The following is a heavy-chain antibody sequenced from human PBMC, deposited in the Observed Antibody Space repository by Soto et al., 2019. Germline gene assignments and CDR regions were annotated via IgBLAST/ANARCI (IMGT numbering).Heavy chain of an antibody. CDR3: ARNSYYYDSSGYYDASGY. J-gene: IGHJ4*02. Sequence: QVQLVQSGAEVKKPGSSAKVSCKASGGTFSSYAISWVRQAPGQGLEWMGGIIPIFGTANYAQKFQGRVTITADESTSTAYMELSSLRSEDTAVYYCARNSYYYDSSGYYDASGYWGQGTLVTVSS. CDR1: GGTFSSYA. D-gene: IGHD3-22*01. V-gene: IGHV1-69*01. CDR2: IIPIFGTA.